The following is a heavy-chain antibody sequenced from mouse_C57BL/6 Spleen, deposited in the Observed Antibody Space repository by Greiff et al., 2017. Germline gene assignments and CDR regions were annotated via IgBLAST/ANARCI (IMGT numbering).Heavy chain of an antibody. Sequence: VQLQQSGPELVKPGASVKIPCKASGYTFTDYNMDWVKQSHGKSLEWIGDITPNNGGTIYNQKFKGKATLTVDKSSSTAYMEHRSMTTEETAVYYCGRGEYSSWFAYGGKGTLVTVSA. D-gene: IGHD5-1*01. V-gene: IGHV1-18*01. CDR2: ITPNNGGT. CDR1: GYTFTDYN. CDR3: GRGEYSSWFAY. J-gene: IGHJ3*01.